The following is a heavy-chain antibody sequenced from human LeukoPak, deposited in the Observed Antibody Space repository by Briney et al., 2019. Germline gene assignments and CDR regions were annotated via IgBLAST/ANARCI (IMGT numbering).Heavy chain of an antibody. J-gene: IGHJ4*02. Sequence: KSSETLSLTCTVSGGSISSGGYCWSWIRQHPGKGLEWIGYIYYSGSTYYNPSLKSRVTISVDTSKNQFSLKLSSVTAADTAVYYCARFPSGSGSYYISAFDYWGQGTLVTVSS. CDR2: IYYSGST. D-gene: IGHD3-10*01. CDR1: GGSISSGGYC. V-gene: IGHV4-31*03. CDR3: ARFPSGSGSYYISAFDY.